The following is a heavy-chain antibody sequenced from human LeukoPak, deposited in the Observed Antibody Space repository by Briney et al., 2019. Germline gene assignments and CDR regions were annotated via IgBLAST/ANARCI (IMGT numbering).Heavy chain of an antibody. V-gene: IGHV4-39*01. J-gene: IGHJ4*02. CDR3: ARQPWIAAPGGGYYFDY. CDR1: GGSISSSSYY. Sequence: SETLSLTCTVSGGSISSSSYYWGWIRQPPGKGLEWIGSIYHSGSTYYNPSLKSRVTISVDTSKNQFSLKLSSVTAADTAMYFCARQPWIAAPGGGYYFDYWGQGILVTVSS. CDR2: IYHSGST. D-gene: IGHD6-13*01.